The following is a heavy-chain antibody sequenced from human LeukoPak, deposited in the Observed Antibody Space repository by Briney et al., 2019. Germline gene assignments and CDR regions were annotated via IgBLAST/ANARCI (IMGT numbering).Heavy chain of an antibody. CDR2: ISSSGSTI. V-gene: IGHV3-11*04. CDR1: GFTFSDYY. Sequence: PGGSLRLSCAASGFTFSDYYMRWIRQAPGKGLEWVSYISSSGSTIYYADSVKGRFTISRDNSKNTLYLQMNSLRAEDTAVYYCARITTSYADYWGQGTLVTVSS. CDR3: ARITTSYADY. D-gene: IGHD3-22*01. J-gene: IGHJ4*02.